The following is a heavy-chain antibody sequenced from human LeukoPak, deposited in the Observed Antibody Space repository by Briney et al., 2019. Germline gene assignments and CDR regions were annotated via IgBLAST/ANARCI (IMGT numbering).Heavy chain of an antibody. V-gene: IGHV3-53*01. CDR2: IYSGGST. CDR3: AKAASGNWNDVSDY. D-gene: IGHD1-1*01. J-gene: IGHJ4*02. Sequence: PGGSLRLSCAASGFTVSSNYMSWVRQAPGKGLEWVSVIYSGGSTYYADSVKGRFTISRDNSKNTLYLQMSSLRAEDTAVYYCAKAASGNWNDVSDYWGQGTLVTVSS. CDR1: GFTVSSNY.